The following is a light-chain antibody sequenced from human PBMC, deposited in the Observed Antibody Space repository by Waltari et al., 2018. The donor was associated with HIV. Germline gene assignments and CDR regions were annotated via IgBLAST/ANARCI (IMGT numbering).Light chain of an antibody. CDR2: DAS. J-gene: IGKJ4*01. Sequence: EIVLTQSPATLSLSPGERATLSCRASQSVSRFLAWYQQKPGQAPRLLIYDASNRATGVPARFSGSGSGTDFTLTISSLEPEDFGLYYCQHRSNWPRLTFGGGTKVEI. V-gene: IGKV3-11*01. CDR1: QSVSRF. CDR3: QHRSNWPRLT.